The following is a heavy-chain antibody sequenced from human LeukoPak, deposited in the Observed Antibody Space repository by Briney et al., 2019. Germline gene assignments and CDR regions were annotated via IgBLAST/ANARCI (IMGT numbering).Heavy chain of an antibody. CDR2: IRYDGSHQ. V-gene: IGHV3-30*02. CDR3: AKDSVGGQNWFDP. Sequence: GGSLRLSCAASGFTFSSFAMHWVRQPSGKGLEWVAFIRYDGSHQYYADSVKGRVTISRDNSKNTLYLQMNSLRPEDTAVYYCAKDSVGGQNWFDPWGQGTLVTVSS. CDR1: GFTFSSFA. J-gene: IGHJ5*02. D-gene: IGHD2-15*01.